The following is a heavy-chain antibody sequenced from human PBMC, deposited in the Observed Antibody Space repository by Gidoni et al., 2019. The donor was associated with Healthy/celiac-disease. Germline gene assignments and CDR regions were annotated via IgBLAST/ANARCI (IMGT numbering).Heavy chain of an antibody. CDR1: GSTFDDYA. CDR2: ISWNSGRI. CDR3: AKDIYYDREYYFDS. J-gene: IGHJ4*02. Sequence: EVQRVESGGGLVQPGRSLRLSCTASGSTFDDYAMHWVRQVPGKGLGWVSGISWNSGRIGYADSVKGRFTISRDNAKNSLYLQMNSLRAEDTALYYCAKDIYYDREYYFDSWGQGTLVTVSS. V-gene: IGHV3-9*01. D-gene: IGHD3-22*01.